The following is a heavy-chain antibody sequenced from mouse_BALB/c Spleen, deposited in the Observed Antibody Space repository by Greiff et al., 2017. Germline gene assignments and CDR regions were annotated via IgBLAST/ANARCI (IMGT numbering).Heavy chain of an antibody. V-gene: IGHV2-9*02. CDR1: GFSLTSYG. D-gene: IGHD2-2*01. CDR3: ARVGYYGYHYFDY. J-gene: IGHJ2*01. CDR2: IWAGGST. Sequence: VKVVESGPGLVAPSQSLSITCTVSGFSLTSYGVHWVRQPPGKGLEWLGVIWAGGSTNYNSALMSRLSISKDNSKSQVFLKMNSLQTDDTAMYYCARVGYYGYHYFDYWGQGTTLTVSS.